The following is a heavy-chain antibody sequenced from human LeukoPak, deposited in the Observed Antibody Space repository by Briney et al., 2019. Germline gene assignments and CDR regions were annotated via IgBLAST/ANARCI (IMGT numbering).Heavy chain of an antibody. V-gene: IGHV3-74*01. J-gene: IGHJ4*02. D-gene: IGHD3-16*01. CDR2: INTDGSST. CDR3: ARERERLGFDY. Sequence: GGSLRLSCAASGFTFDDYGMSWVRQAPGKGLVWVSRINTDGSSTSYADSVKGRFTISRDNAKNTLYLQMNSLRAEDTAVYYCARERERLGFDYWGQGTLVTVSS. CDR1: GFTFDDYG.